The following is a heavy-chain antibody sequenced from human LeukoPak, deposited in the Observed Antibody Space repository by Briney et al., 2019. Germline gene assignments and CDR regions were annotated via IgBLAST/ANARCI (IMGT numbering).Heavy chain of an antibody. CDR1: GGSINNYY. D-gene: IGHD3-22*01. V-gene: IGHV4-59*08. CDR2: IYYSGTT. CDR3: ARHANFYDSSGYYHYFFDY. Sequence: SETLSLTCTVSGGSINNYYWSWIRQPPGKRLEWIGYIYYSGTTNYNPSLKSRVTISVDTSKNQFSLKLSSVTAADTAVYYCARHANFYDSSGYYHYFFDYWGQGTPVTVSS. J-gene: IGHJ4*02.